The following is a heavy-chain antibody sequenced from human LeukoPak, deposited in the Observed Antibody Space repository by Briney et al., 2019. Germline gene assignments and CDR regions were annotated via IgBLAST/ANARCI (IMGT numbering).Heavy chain of an antibody. CDR1: GFTFSSYG. D-gene: IGHD6-13*01. CDR2: IWYDGSNK. J-gene: IGHJ4*02. CDR3: ARARGYSSSWYGPGGDFDY. V-gene: IGHV3-33*01. Sequence: GRSLRLSCAASGFTFSSYGMHWVRQAPGKGLEWVAVIWYDGSNKYYADSVKGRFTISRDNAKNTLYLQMNSLRAEDTAVYYCARARGYSSSWYGPGGDFDYWGQGTLVTVSS.